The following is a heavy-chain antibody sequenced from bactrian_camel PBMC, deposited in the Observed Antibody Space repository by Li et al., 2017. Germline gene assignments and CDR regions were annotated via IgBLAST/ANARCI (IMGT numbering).Heavy chain of an antibody. D-gene: IGHD2*01. Sequence: HVQLVESGGGSVQAGGSLRLSCAASGITYTDYCMAWFRQAPGKEREGIAAIYTGNGVTHHADSVKGRFTISRDNAKNILYLKMTNLRPDDTAMYYCAADYYGLCSACRGAFCYPMSEYNHQGQGTQVTVS. J-gene: IGHJ4*01. V-gene: IGHV3S1*01. CDR1: GITYTDYC. CDR2: IYTGNGVT.